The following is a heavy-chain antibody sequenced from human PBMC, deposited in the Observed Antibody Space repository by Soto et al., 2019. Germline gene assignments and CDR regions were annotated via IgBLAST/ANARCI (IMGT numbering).Heavy chain of an antibody. D-gene: IGHD3-22*01. CDR3: TRHNYYDTSGYPYFFDY. V-gene: IGHV4-59*08. CDR2: VHYVGTT. Sequence: SETLSLTCTVSGGSVSTDCWTWIRQPPGKGLEWIGYVHYVGTTKYNPSHKSRVTISVDTSKKQFSLNLRSVTAADTAVYYCTRHNYYDTSGYPYFFDYWGQGPPVTVS. CDR1: GGSVSTDC. J-gene: IGHJ4*02.